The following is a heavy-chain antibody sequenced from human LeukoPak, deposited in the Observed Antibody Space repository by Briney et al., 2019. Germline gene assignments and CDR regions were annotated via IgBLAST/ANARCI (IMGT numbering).Heavy chain of an antibody. V-gene: IGHV3-23*01. D-gene: IGHD2-2*02. CDR2: ISISGGTT. J-gene: IGHJ4*02. CDR1: GFTFSTSA. Sequence: GGSLRLSCVVSGFTFSTSAMTWVRQAPGKGLEWVSGISISGGTTYYADSVEGRFTISRDNSKNTLYLQMNSLRAEDTAVYYCAKEEIPNDYWGRGTLVTASS. CDR3: AKEEIPNDY.